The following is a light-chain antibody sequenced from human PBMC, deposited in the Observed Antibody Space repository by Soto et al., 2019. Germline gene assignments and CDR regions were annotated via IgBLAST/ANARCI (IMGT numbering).Light chain of an antibody. CDR3: QQYHSYSLT. V-gene: IGKV1-5*03. Sequence: DIQMTQSPSTVSASVGDRVTITCRARQNIGDSLAWYQQKPGKGPKVLIYRASSLESGVPPRFSGSGAGTEFTLTISSLKPDDFGTYSCQQYHSYSLTFGQGTKVEIK. CDR1: QNIGDS. CDR2: RAS. J-gene: IGKJ1*01.